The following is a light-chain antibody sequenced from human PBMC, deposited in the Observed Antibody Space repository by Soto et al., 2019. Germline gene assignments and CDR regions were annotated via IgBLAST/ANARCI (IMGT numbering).Light chain of an antibody. CDR3: SSYTSSSTGV. CDR1: SSDVGGYNY. V-gene: IGLV2-14*01. Sequence: SALTQPASVSGSPGQSITISCTGTSSDVGGYNYVSWYQQHPGKAPKLMIYEVNYRPSGVSNRFSGSKSGNTASLTISGLQAEDEADYYCSSYTSSSTGVFGTGTKV. J-gene: IGLJ1*01. CDR2: EVN.